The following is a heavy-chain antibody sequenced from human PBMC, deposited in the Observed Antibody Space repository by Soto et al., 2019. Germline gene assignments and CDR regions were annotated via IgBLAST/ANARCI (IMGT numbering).Heavy chain of an antibody. CDR3: ARGALRGDAFDI. CDR2: IYSGGST. D-gene: IGHD4-17*01. CDR1: GFTVSSNY. J-gene: IGHJ3*02. Sequence: GGSLRLSCAASGFTVSSNYISCVRQAPGKGLEWVSVIYSGGSTYYADSVKGRFTISRHNSKNTLYLQMNSLRAEDTAVYYCARGALRGDAFDIWGQGTMVTVSS. V-gene: IGHV3-53*04.